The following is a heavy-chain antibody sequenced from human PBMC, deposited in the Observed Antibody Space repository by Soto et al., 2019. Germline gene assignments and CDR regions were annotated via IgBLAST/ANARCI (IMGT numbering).Heavy chain of an antibody. CDR3: ARVISSSSSLGLPYYYYGMDV. CDR2: IYYSGST. V-gene: IGHV4-39*01. Sequence: SETLSLTCTVSGDSISSRSYYWGWIRQPPGKGLEWIGSIYYSGSTYFNPSLNIRITMSVDTSRSQFSLRLSSVTAADTAVYYCARVISSSSSLGLPYYYYGMDVWGQGTTVTVSS. J-gene: IGHJ6*02. CDR1: GDSISSRSYY. D-gene: IGHD6-6*01.